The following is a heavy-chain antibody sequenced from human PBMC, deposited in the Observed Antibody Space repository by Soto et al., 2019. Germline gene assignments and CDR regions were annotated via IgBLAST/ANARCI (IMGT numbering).Heavy chain of an antibody. CDR3: ATVRWELHDAFDI. CDR2: TYHSGMT. CDR1: GGSISTGGYY. D-gene: IGHD1-26*01. J-gene: IGHJ3*02. Sequence: QVQLQESGPGLVKPSQTLSLTCTVSGGSISTGGYYWSWIRQHPGRGLEWIGYTYHSGMTFSNPSLQRRVAISIDTSKNKFSLKLSSVTAADTAVYYCATVRWELHDAFDIWGQGTMVSVSS. V-gene: IGHV4-31*03.